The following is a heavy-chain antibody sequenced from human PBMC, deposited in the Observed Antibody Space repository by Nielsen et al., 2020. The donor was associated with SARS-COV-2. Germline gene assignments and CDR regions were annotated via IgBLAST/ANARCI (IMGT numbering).Heavy chain of an antibody. CDR1: GYSFANYW. V-gene: IGHV5-51*01. D-gene: IGHD6-19*01. CDR2: IYPSDSDT. J-gene: IGHJ6*03. Sequence: GGSLRLSCQTYGYSFANYWIGWVRQMPGKGLEWLGIIYPSDSDTIYSPSFQGQVTMSVDKSISTAYLQWNRLKASDTAIYFCARRGGYQSLATTIAAGYYYYMDVWGKGTTVTVSS. CDR3: ARRGGYQSLATTIAAGYYYYMDV.